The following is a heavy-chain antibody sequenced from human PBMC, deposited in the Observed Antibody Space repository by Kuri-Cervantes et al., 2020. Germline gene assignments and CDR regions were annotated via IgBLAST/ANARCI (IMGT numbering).Heavy chain of an antibody. CDR1: GYTFNRFG. Sequence: ASVKVSCKASGYTFNRFGVSWVRQAPGQGLEWMGWINPNSGGTNYAQKFQGRVTMTRDTSISTAYMELSRLRSDDTAVYYCARAVVWLDFWGQGTLVTVSS. J-gene: IGHJ5*01. V-gene: IGHV1-2*02. CDR3: ARAVVWLDF. CDR2: INPNSGGT. D-gene: IGHD2-15*01.